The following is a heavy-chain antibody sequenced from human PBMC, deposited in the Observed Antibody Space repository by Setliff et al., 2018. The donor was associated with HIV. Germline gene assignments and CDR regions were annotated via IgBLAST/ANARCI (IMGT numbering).Heavy chain of an antibody. CDR3: ARGPPIVVVPAALLTFDY. J-gene: IGHJ4*02. Sequence: GASVKVSCKASGYLFTGYYMHWVRRAPGQGLEWMGWINVNSGGTKYAQKFQGRVTMTRDTSISTAYMELRSLTSDDTAVYYCARGPPIVVVPAALLTFDYWGQGTLVTVSS. CDR1: GYLFTGYY. D-gene: IGHD2-2*01. V-gene: IGHV1-2*02. CDR2: INVNSGGT.